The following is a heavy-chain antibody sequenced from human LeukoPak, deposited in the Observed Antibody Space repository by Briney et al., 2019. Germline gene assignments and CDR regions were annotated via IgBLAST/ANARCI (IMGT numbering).Heavy chain of an antibody. CDR1: GGSISSGSYY. D-gene: IGHD1-26*01. J-gene: IGHJ4*02. Sequence: SETLSLTCTVSGGSISSGSYYWSWIRQPAGKGLEWIGRIYTSGSTNYNPSLKSRVTISVDTSKNQFSLTLSSVTAADTAVYYCARGVSGRTYYFDYWGQGTLVTVSS. CDR3: ARGVSGRTYYFDY. CDR2: IYTSGST. V-gene: IGHV4-61*02.